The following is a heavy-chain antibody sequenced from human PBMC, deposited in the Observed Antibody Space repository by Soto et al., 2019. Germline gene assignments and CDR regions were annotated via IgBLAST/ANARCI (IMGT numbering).Heavy chain of an antibody. CDR3: ARDSAGTTYWFDP. Sequence: QVQLQESGPGLVKPSQTLSLTCTVSGGSITSGDYYWSWIRQPPGKGLEWIGYIYYSGTTYYNPSLKSRITISVDTSKNQFSLKLSSVTAADTAIYYCARDSAGTTYWFDPWGQGTLVTVSS. J-gene: IGHJ5*02. CDR1: GGSITSGDYY. CDR2: IYYSGTT. V-gene: IGHV4-30-4*01. D-gene: IGHD1-7*01.